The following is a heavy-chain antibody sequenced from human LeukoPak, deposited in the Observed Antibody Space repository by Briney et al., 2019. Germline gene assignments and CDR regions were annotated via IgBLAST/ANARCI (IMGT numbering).Heavy chain of an antibody. CDR3: ARDPSSGWYLKGWFDP. J-gene: IGHJ5*02. CDR2: MNHDGSEK. CDR1: GFTFSSYW. Sequence: GGSLRLSCAASGFTFSSYWMNWVRQAPGKGLEWVANMNHDGSEKYCIDSVKGRFTISRDDAKNSLYLQMNSLRAEDTAVYYCARDPSSGWYLKGWFDPWGQGTLVTVSS. V-gene: IGHV3-7*01. D-gene: IGHD6-19*01.